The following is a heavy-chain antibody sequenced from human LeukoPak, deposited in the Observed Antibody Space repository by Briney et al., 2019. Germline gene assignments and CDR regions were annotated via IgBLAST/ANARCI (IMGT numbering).Heavy chain of an antibody. CDR3: ARDRLYCSSTSCYAEGPG. D-gene: IGHD2-2*01. CDR2: IKQDGSEK. Sequence: GGSLRLSCAASGFTFSDYYMSWVRQAPGKGLEWVANIKQDGSEKYYVDSVKGRFTISRDNAKNSLYLQMNSLRAEDTAVYYCARDRLYCSSTSCYAEGPGWGQGTLVTVSS. V-gene: IGHV3-7*01. CDR1: GFTFSDYY. J-gene: IGHJ4*02.